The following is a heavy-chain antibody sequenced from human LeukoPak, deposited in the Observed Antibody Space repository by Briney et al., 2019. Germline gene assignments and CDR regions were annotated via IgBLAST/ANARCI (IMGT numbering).Heavy chain of an antibody. CDR2: IIPIFGIA. CDR1: GGTFSSYA. Sequence: SSVKVSCKASGGTFSSYAISWVGQAPGQELEWMGRIIPIFGIANYAQKFQGRVTITADKSTSTAYMELSSLRSEDTAVYYCAREGEDVEMANWGQGTLVTVSS. V-gene: IGHV1-69*04. D-gene: IGHD5-24*01. J-gene: IGHJ4*02. CDR3: AREGEDVEMAN.